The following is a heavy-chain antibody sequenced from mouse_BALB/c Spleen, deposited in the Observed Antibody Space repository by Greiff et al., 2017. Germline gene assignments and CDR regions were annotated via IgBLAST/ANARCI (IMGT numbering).Heavy chain of an antibody. D-gene: IGHD1-2*01. J-gene: IGHJ2*01. Sequence: VQRVESGAELAKPGASVKMSCKASGYTFTSYWMHWVKQRPGQGLEWIGYINPSTGYTEYNQKFKDKATLTADKSSSTAYMQLSSLTSEDSAVYYCARSVITTAFFDYWGQGTTLTVSS. V-gene: IGHV1-7*01. CDR2: INPSTGYT. CDR1: GYTFTSYW. CDR3: ARSVITTAFFDY.